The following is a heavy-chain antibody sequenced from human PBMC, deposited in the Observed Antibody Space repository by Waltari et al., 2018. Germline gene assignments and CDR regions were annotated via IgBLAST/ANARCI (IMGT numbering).Heavy chain of an antibody. V-gene: IGHV3-73*01. CDR1: DFIFRDSA. Sequence: EVQLVESGGGLVQPGGSLTLSCVRSDFIFRDSAIPWVRQSSGKGLEWVGRIRTKPNSYATAYGASVKGRFTISRDDSRNTAYLLMSGLKTEDTAVYYCATHDPLDHWGQGTLVTVSS. J-gene: IGHJ5*02. CDR3: ATHDPLDH. CDR2: IRTKPNSYAT.